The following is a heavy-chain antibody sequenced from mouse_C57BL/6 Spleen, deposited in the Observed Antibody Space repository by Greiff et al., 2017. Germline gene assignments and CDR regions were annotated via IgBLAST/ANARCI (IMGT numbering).Heavy chain of an antibody. CDR2: IRNKANGYTT. CDR1: GFTFTDYY. D-gene: IGHD4-1*01. Sequence: EVKLVESGGGLVQPGGSLSLSCAASGFTFTDYYMSWVRQPPGKALEWLGFIRNKANGYTTEYSASVKGRFTISRDNSQSILYLQMNALRAEDSATYYCARSANWDVWAMDYWGQGTSVTVSS. CDR3: ARSANWDVWAMDY. V-gene: IGHV7-3*01. J-gene: IGHJ4*01.